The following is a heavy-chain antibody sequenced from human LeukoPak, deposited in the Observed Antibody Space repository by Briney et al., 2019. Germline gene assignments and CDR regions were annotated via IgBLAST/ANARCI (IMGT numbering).Heavy chain of an antibody. V-gene: IGHV3-11*04. J-gene: IGHJ4*02. D-gene: IGHD2-2*01. CDR2: ISGSGDGT. CDR3: ARGRDYASGAKYFDY. CDR1: GFTFSDYY. Sequence: PGGSLRLSCAASGFTFSDYYMSWIRQAPGKGLEWVSAISGSGDGTYYADSVKGRVTISRDNAKNTLYLQMNSLRVEDTAVYYCARGRDYASGAKYFDYWGQGSLVTVSS.